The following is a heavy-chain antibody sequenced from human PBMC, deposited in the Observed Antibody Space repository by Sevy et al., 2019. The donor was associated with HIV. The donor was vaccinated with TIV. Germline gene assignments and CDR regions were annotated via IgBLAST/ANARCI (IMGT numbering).Heavy chain of an antibody. V-gene: IGHV3-72*01. D-gene: IGHD6-13*01. J-gene: IGHJ4*02. CDR3: ATHGGIAAAGRVFDY. Sequence: GGSLRLSCVASGFTFSDHYMEWVRQAPGKGLEWVGRTRNKADGYTTEDAASVKGRFTISRDESKNSLYVQMNSLKAEETAVYYCATHGGIAAAGRVFDYWGQGTLVTVSS. CDR1: GFTFSDHY. CDR2: TRNKADGYTT.